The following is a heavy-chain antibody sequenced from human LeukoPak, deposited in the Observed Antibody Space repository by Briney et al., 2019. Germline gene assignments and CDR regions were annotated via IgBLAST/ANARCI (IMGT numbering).Heavy chain of an antibody. V-gene: IGHV4-38-2*01. D-gene: IGHD6-19*01. CDR3: ARALRLSGWYPWFDP. CDR1: GYSISSGYY. Sequence: SETLSLTCAVSGYSISSGYYWGWIRQPPGKGLEWIGSTYHSGSTYYNPSLKSRVTISVDTSKNQFSLKLSSVIAADTAVYYCARALRLSGWYPWFDPWGQGTLVTVSS. CDR2: TYHSGST. J-gene: IGHJ5*02.